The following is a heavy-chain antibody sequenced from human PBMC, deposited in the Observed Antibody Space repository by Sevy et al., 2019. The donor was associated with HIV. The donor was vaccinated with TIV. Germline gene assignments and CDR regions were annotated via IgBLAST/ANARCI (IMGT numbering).Heavy chain of an antibody. CDR3: AKGKRGGSYFDY. CDR2: ISGSGGST. V-gene: IGHV3-23*01. D-gene: IGHD1-26*01. Sequence: GGSLRLSCAASGFTFSSYAMSWVRQAPGKGLERVSAISGSGGSTYYADSVKGRFTISRDNSKNTLYLQMNSLRAEDTAVYYCAKGKRGGSYFDYWGQGTLVTVSS. J-gene: IGHJ4*02. CDR1: GFTFSSYA.